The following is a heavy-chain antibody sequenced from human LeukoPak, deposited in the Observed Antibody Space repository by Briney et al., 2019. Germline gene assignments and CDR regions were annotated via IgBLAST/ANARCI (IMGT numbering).Heavy chain of an antibody. CDR2: ISYDGNNK. D-gene: IGHD3-10*01. CDR1: GFTFSNSA. J-gene: IGHJ4*02. V-gene: IGHV3-30*18. Sequence: PRGSLRLSCAASGFTFSNSAMNWVRQAPGKGLEWVAVISYDGNNKYYSDSVKGRFTISRDNSKNTLYLQMNSLRAEDTAVYYCAKDMYYRGSGSYFNVGYWGQGTLVTVSS. CDR3: AKDMYYRGSGSYFNVGY.